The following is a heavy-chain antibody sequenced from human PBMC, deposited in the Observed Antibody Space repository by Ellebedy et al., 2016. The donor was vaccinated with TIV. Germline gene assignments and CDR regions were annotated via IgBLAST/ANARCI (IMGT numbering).Heavy chain of an antibody. V-gene: IGHV3-7*01. Sequence: GESLKISCAASGFNFRSYWMTWVRQAPGKGLEWVAKIRQEGDEIYYVESVKGRFTISRDNAKNSLFLQMNSLRVEDTAVYYCARDLDCTRDNCDIPEYMDVWGQGTTVTVSS. CDR2: IRQEGDEI. D-gene: IGHD2-8*01. CDR1: GFNFRSYW. CDR3: ARDLDCTRDNCDIPEYMDV. J-gene: IGHJ6*03.